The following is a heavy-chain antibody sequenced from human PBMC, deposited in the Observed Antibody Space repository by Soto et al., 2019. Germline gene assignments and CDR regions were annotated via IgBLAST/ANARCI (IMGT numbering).Heavy chain of an antibody. Sequence: ASVKVSCKASGYTFTSYAMHWVRQAPGQRLEWMGWINAGNGNTKYSQKFQGRVTITRDTSASTAYMELSSLRSEDTAVYYCARDKSSSTSFRFTAYYYSDYWGQGTLVTVSS. V-gene: IGHV1-3*01. CDR1: GYTFTSYA. CDR2: INAGNGNT. J-gene: IGHJ4*02. CDR3: ARDKSSSTSFRFTAYYYSDY. D-gene: IGHD2-2*01.